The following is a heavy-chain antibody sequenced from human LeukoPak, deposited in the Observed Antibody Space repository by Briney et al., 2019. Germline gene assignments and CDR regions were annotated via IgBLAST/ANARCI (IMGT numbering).Heavy chain of an antibody. CDR1: GGSISLYY. Sequence: SETLSLTCTVSGGSISLYYWSWIRQPPGKGLEWIGYIYYSGSSNYNPSLKSRVTISVDTSKNQFSLKLSSVTAADTAVYYCARGASRPDYWGQGTLVTVSS. CDR3: ARGASRPDY. V-gene: IGHV4-59*01. J-gene: IGHJ4*02. CDR2: IYYSGSS.